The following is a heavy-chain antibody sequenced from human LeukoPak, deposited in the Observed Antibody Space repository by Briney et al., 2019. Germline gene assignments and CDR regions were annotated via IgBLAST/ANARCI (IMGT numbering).Heavy chain of an antibody. D-gene: IGHD3-22*01. J-gene: IGHJ3*02. CDR2: THYSGNT. CDR3: ARTYYDSSDIYAFDI. CDR1: GGSISSSSYY. Sequence: SGTLSLTCTVSGGSISSSSYYWGWIRQPPGKGLEWIGSTHYSGNTYYNPSLKSRVTISVDTSKNQFSLKLSSVTAADTAVYYCARTYYDSSDIYAFDIWGQGTMVTVSS. V-gene: IGHV4-39*01.